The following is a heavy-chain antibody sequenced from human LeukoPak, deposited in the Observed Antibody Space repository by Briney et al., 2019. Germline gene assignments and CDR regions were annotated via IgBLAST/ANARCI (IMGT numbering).Heavy chain of an antibody. J-gene: IGHJ6*03. CDR2: IKQDGSEK. CDR3: ARDSRATVTTNYYYYMDV. V-gene: IGHV3-7*01. D-gene: IGHD4-11*01. Sequence: GGSLSLSCAASGFTFSSYWMSWVRQAPGKGLEWVANIKQDGSEKYYVDSVKGRFTISRDNAKNSLYLQMNSLRAEDTAVYYCARDSRATVTTNYYYYMDVWGKGTTVTVSS. CDR1: GFTFSSYW.